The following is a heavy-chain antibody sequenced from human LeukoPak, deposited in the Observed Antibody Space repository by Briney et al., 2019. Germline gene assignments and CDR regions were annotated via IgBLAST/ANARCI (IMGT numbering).Heavy chain of an antibody. D-gene: IGHD6-13*01. CDR1: GGTFSSYA. V-gene: IGHV1-69*13. CDR3: ARDGGIAAAHYYSDY. J-gene: IGHJ4*02. Sequence: SVKVSCKASGGTFSSYAISWVRQAPGQGLEWMGGIIPIFGTANYAQKFQGRVTITADESTSTAYMELSSLRSEDTAVYYCARDGGIAAAHYYSDYWGQGTLVTVSS. CDR2: IIPIFGTA.